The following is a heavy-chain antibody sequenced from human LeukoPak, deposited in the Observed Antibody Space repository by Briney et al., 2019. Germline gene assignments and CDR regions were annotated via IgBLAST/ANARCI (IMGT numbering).Heavy chain of an antibody. CDR3: ARVAEAAAFDS. Sequence: GRSLRLSCAASGFTFSSYVMHWVRQAPGKGLEWVAIISYDGSNEYYADSVKGRFTISRDNSKNSLYLQMNSLRAEDTAVYYCARVAEAAAFDSWGQGTLVTVSS. CDR2: ISYDGSNE. D-gene: IGHD6-13*01. J-gene: IGHJ4*02. CDR1: GFTFSSYV. V-gene: IGHV3-30*04.